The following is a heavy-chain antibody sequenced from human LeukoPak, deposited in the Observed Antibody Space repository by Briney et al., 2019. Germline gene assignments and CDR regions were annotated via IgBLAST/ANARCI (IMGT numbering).Heavy chain of an antibody. CDR3: ARDRGHYYDSSGYPW. J-gene: IGHJ4*02. V-gene: IGHV1-18*01. CDR1: GYTFTSYG. CDR2: ISAYNGNT. D-gene: IGHD3-22*01. Sequence: ASVKVSCKASGYTFTSYGISWVRQAPGQGLEWMGWISAYNGNTNYAQKLQGRVTMTTDTSTSTAYMELRSLRSDDTAVYYCARDRGHYYDSSGYPWWGQGTLVTVSS.